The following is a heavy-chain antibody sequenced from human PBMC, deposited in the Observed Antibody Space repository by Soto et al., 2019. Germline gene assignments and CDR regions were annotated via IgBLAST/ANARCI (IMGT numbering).Heavy chain of an antibody. CDR1: GFTFSSFA. CDR2: ISGGGYTT. J-gene: IGHJ4*02. Sequence: PGGSLRLSCAASGFTFSSFAMSWVRQAPGKGLEWVSSISGGGYTTYYADSVKGRFTISRDNSKSTLYLQMNSLSAEDTAVYYCAKDPKHYYFDYWGQGTPVTVSS. V-gene: IGHV3-23*01. CDR3: AKDPKHYYFDY.